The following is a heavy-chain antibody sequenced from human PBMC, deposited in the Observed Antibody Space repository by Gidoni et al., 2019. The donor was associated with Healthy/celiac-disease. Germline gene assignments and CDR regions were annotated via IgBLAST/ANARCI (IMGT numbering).Heavy chain of an antibody. CDR1: GFTFSSYS. CDR3: ARFVGGATEFDY. J-gene: IGHJ4*02. CDR2: ISSSSSYI. V-gene: IGHV3-21*01. D-gene: IGHD1-26*01. Sequence: EVQLVESGGGLVKPGGSLRLSCAASGFTFSSYSMNWVRQAPGKGLEWVSSISSSSSYIYYADSVKGRFTISRDNAKNSLYLQMNSLRAEDTAVYYCARFVGGATEFDYWGQGTLVTVSS.